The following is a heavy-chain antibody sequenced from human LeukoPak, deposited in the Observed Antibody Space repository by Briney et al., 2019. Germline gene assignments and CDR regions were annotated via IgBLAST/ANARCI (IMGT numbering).Heavy chain of an antibody. Sequence: PSETLSLTCTVSGGSISSYYWSWIRQPPGKGLEWIGYIYYSGSTNYNPSLKSRVTISVDTSKNQFSLKLSSVTAADTAVYYCARRLGTYCSSTSCGGMDVWGQGTTVTVPS. CDR2: IYYSGST. CDR1: GGSISSYY. J-gene: IGHJ6*02. CDR3: ARRLGTYCSSTSCGGMDV. V-gene: IGHV4-59*08. D-gene: IGHD2-2*01.